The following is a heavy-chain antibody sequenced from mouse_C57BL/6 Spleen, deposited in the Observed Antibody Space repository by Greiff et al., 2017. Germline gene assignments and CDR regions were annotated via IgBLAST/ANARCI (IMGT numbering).Heavy chain of an antibody. CDR3: ARDEWYFDV. CDR1: GYTFTSYW. CDR2: IDPSDSYT. J-gene: IGHJ1*03. V-gene: IGHV1-59*01. Sequence: QVHVKQPGAELVRPGTSVKLSCKASGYTFTSYWMHWVKQRPGQGLEWIGVIDPSDSYTNYNQKFKGKATLTVDTSSSTAYMQLSSLTSEDSAVYYCARDEWYFDVWGTGTTVTVSS.